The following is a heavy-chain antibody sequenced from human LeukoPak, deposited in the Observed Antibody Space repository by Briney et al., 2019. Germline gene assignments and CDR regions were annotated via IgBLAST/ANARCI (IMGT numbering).Heavy chain of an antibody. V-gene: IGHV1-2*02. J-gene: IGHJ4*02. CDR3: AIYGSGSYYPYNDY. CDR2: INPNSGGT. D-gene: IGHD3-10*01. CDR1: GYTFTGYY. Sequence: ASVKVSCKASGYTFTGYYMHWVRQAPGQGLEWMGWINPNSGGTNYTQKFQGRVTMTRDTSISTAYMELSRLRSDDTAVYYCAIYGSGSYYPYNDYWGQGSLVTVSS.